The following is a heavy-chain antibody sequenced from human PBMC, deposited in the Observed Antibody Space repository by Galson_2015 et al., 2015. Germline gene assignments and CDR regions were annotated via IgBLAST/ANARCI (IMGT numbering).Heavy chain of an antibody. J-gene: IGHJ3*02. CDR1: GFTFSSYA. CDR3: AKDQVRIAAAGTWTRGAFDI. CDR2: ISGSGGST. D-gene: IGHD6-13*01. V-gene: IGHV3-23*01. Sequence: SLRLSCAASGFTFSSYAMSWVRQAPGKGLEWVSAISGSGGSTYYADSVKGRFTISRDNSKNTLYLQMNSLRAEDTAVYYCAKDQVRIAAAGTWTRGAFDIWGQGTMVTVSS.